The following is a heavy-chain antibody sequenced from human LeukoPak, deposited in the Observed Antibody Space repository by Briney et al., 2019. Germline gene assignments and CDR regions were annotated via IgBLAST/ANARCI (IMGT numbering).Heavy chain of an antibody. J-gene: IGHJ4*02. D-gene: IGHD3-3*01. CDR1: GGSISSSSYY. CDR2: IYYSGST. CDR3: ARGLPSLRFLEWLLPTSFFDY. V-gene: IGHV4-39*07. Sequence: SETLSLTCTVSGGSISSSSYYWGWIRQPPGKGLEWIGSIYYSGSTYYNPSLKSRVTISVDTSKNQFSLKLSSVTAADTAVYYCARGLPSLRFLEWLLPTSFFDYWGQGTLVTVSS.